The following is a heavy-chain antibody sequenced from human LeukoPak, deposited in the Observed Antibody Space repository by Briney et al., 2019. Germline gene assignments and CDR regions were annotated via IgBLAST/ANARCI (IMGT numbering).Heavy chain of an antibody. J-gene: IGHJ4*02. CDR1: GYTFTVYY. V-gene: IGHV1-2*02. CDR2: INPNSGGT. Sequence: ASVRVSSMASGYTFTVYYMHWVRQAPGQGGERMGCINPNSGGTNYAQKFQGRVTMTRDTSISTAYMELSRLRSDDTAVYYCARVGSEAAKDYWGQGTLVTVSS. D-gene: IGHD6-13*01. CDR3: ARVGSEAAKDY.